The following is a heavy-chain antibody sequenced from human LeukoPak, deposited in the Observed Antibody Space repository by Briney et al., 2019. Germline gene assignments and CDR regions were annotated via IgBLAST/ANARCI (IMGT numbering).Heavy chain of an antibody. Sequence: GASVKVSCKASGGTFSSYAISWVRQAPGQGLEWMGGIIPIFGTANYAQKFQGRVTITRDTSASTAYMELSSLRSEDTAVYYCARVGDGSRYAFDIWXQGTMVTVSS. CDR1: GGTFSSYA. V-gene: IGHV1-69*05. J-gene: IGHJ3*02. CDR2: IIPIFGTA. D-gene: IGHD5-24*01. CDR3: ARVGDGSRYAFDI.